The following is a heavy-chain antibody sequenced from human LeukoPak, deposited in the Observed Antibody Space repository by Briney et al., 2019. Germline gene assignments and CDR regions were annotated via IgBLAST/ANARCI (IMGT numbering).Heavy chain of an antibody. CDR2: IYYSGST. J-gene: IGHJ4*02. CDR3: ARSSESYDSSGYYSYYFDY. V-gene: IGHV4-59*01. Sequence: SETLSLTCTVSGGSISSYYWSWIRQPPGQGLEWIGFIYYSGSTHYKPSLKSRGTISVDTSKNQYSLKLSSVTAADTAVYYCARSSESYDSSGYYSYYFDYWGQGTLVTVSS. CDR1: GGSISSYY. D-gene: IGHD3-22*01.